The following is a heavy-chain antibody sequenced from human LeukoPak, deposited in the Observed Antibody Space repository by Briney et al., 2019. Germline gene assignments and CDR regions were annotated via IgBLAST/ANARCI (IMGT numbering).Heavy chain of an antibody. V-gene: IGHV1-8*03. J-gene: IGHJ4*02. CDR3: VRGYCSSTSCLIHY. CDR1: GYTFTSYD. CDR2: MNPNSGNT. Sequence: ASVKVSCKASGYTFTSYDINWVRQATGQGLEWMGWMNPNSGNTGYAQKFQGRVTITRNTSISTAYMELSSLRYEDTAVYYCVRGYCSSTSCLIHYWGQGTLVTVSS. D-gene: IGHD2-2*01.